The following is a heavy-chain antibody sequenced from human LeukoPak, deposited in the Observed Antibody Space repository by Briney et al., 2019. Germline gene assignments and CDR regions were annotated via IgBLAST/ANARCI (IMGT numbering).Heavy chain of an antibody. V-gene: IGHV3-23*01. J-gene: IGHJ6*02. CDR3: AKERVAGTCYYYYGMDV. D-gene: IGHD6-19*01. CDR2: ISGSGGST. CDR1: GFTFSSYA. Sequence: GASLRLSCAASGFTFSSYAMSWVRQAPGKGLEWVSAISGSGGSTYYADSVKGRFTISRDNSKNTLYPQMNSLRAEDTAAYYCAKERVAGTCYYYYGMDVWGQGTTVTVSS.